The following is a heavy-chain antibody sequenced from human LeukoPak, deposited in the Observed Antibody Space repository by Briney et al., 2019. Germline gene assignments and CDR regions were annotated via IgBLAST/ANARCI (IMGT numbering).Heavy chain of an antibody. CDR2: IWYDGTDK. CDR3: ARAPTHSDYRDY. V-gene: IGHV3-33*01. CDR1: GFTFRNFG. Sequence: GGSLRLSCAAPGFTFRNFGMHWVRQAPGKGLEWVAVIWYDGTDKYYADSVKGRFAISRDNSQNTLFLQMNSLRIDDTAVYYCARAPTHSDYRDYWGQGTLVTVSS. J-gene: IGHJ4*02. D-gene: IGHD5-18*01.